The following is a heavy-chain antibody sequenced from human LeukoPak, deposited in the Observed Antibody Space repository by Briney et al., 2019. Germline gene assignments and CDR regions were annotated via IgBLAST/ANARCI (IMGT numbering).Heavy chain of an antibody. CDR3: ARDRDSSGWFDY. J-gene: IGHJ4*02. V-gene: IGHV4-59*01. D-gene: IGHD6-19*01. CDR2: IYYSGSA. CDR1: GGSISGFY. Sequence: PSETLSLTCIVSGGSISGFYWGWIRQPPGKGLEWIGFIYYSGSANYNPSLKSRVTMSVDMSKNHFSLKLSSVTAADTAFYYCARDRDSSGWFDYWGQGALVSVSS.